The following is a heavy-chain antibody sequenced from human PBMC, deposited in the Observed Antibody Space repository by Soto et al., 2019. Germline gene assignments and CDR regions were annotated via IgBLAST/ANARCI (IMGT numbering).Heavy chain of an antibody. CDR2: IYYSGST. V-gene: IGHV4-59*01. CDR3: ARGKRYSYGYSLEPYYYYGMDV. J-gene: IGHJ6*02. CDR1: GGSISSYY. Sequence: PSETLSLTCTVSGGSISSYYGSWIRQPPGKGLEWIGYIYYSGSTNYNPSLKSRVTISVDTSKNQFSLKLSSVTAADTAVYYCARGKRYSYGYSLEPYYYYGMDVWGQGTTVTVSS. D-gene: IGHD5-18*01.